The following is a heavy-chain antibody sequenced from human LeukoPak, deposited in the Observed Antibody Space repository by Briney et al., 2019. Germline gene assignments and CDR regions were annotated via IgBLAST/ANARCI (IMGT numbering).Heavy chain of an antibody. Sequence: ASVTVSCKASGYIFTRYGIAWVRPPPAQGLEWMGWIRTYSGDTNYAQKLQGRVTMTTNTSTSTAYMELRSLRSDDTAVYYCARGARNWFDPWGQGTLVTVSS. V-gene: IGHV1-18*01. D-gene: IGHD5-12*01. CDR2: IRTYSGDT. CDR3: ARGARNWFDP. CDR1: GYIFTRYG. J-gene: IGHJ5*02.